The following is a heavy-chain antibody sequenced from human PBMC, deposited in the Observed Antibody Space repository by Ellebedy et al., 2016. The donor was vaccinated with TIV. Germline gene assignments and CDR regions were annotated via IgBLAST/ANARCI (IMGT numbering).Heavy chain of an antibody. D-gene: IGHD1-26*01. CDR3: ARLALSATTDI. J-gene: IGHJ4*02. CDR1: GYTFTDFY. CDR2: VNPKNGGA. V-gene: IGHV1-2*02. Sequence: ASVKVSXXGSGYTFTDFYMHWVRQAPGQGLEWMGWVNPKNGGAVYAQKFQGRVTMTSDTSINTAYMELSGLGSDDTAVFYCARLALSATTDIWGQGTLVTVSS.